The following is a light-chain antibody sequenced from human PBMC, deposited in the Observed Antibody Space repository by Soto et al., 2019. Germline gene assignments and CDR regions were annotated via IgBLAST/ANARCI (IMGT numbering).Light chain of an antibody. J-gene: IGLJ2*01. Sequence: QPVLTQSPSASASLGVSVKLTCTLSSGHSSYAIAWHQQQPEKGPRYLMKLSSDGSHSKGDGIPDRFSGSSSGAERYLTISSLQSEDEADYYCQTWDTGARVVFGGGTNSPS. CDR3: QTWDTGARVV. CDR1: SGHSSYA. V-gene: IGLV4-69*01. CDR2: LSSDGSH.